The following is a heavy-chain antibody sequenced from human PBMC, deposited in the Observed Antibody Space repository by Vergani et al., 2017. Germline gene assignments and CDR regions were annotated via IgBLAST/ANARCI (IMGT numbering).Heavy chain of an antibody. CDR3: AREGLADFGEFLDYYYYYYMDV. CDR1: GFTFSSYS. Sequence: EVQLVESGGGLVKPGGSLRLSCAASGFTFSSYSMNWVRQAPGKGLEWVSSISSSSSYIYYADSVKGRFTISRDNAKNSLYLQMNSLRAEDTAVYYCAREGLADFGEFLDYYYYYYMDVWGKGTTVTVSS. D-gene: IGHD3-10*01. CDR2: ISSSSSYI. V-gene: IGHV3-21*01. J-gene: IGHJ6*03.